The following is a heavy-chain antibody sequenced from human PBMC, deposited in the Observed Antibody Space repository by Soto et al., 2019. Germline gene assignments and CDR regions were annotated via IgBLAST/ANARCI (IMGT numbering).Heavy chain of an antibody. D-gene: IGHD5-12*01. V-gene: IGHV5-51*01. CDR2: IFPGDSDI. CDR1: GYSFTTYW. CDR3: ARCCGPQGQNGNDYFDY. Sequence: GESLEISCKGAGYSFTTYWICWVRQMPEKGLEWMGIIFPGDSDIRYSPSFQGQVTISADESISTAYLQWSSLKASDTAMYYCARCCGPQGQNGNDYFDYWGQGTLVTVSS. J-gene: IGHJ4*02.